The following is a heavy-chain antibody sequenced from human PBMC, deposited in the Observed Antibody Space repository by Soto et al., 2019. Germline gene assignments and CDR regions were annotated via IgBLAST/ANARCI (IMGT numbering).Heavy chain of an antibody. CDR3: ARVPLEYSSSSPGWFDP. D-gene: IGHD6-6*01. J-gene: IGHJ5*02. Sequence: SETLSLTCTVSGGSISSGGYYWSWIRQHPGKGLEWIGYIYYSGSTYYDPSLKSRVTISVDTSKNQFSLKLSSVTAADTAVYYCARVPLEYSSSSPGWFDPWGQGTLVTVSS. CDR2: IYYSGST. CDR1: GGSISSGGYY. V-gene: IGHV4-31*03.